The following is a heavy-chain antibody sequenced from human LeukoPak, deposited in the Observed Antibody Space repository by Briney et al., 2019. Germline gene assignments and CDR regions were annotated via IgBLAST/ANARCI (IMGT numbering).Heavy chain of an antibody. V-gene: IGHV1-2*06. CDR1: GCSFSDYS. CDR3: ARGGSGSGYLYYFDS. CDR2: INSNSGGT. Sequence: GASVKVSCKASGCSFSDYSLHWVRQAPGQGLEWMGRINSNSGGTRYAQNFQGRVTMTRDTSISTAYMELTGLTSDDTAVYYCARGGSGSGYLYYFDSWGQGTLVSVSS. D-gene: IGHD3-10*01. J-gene: IGHJ4*02.